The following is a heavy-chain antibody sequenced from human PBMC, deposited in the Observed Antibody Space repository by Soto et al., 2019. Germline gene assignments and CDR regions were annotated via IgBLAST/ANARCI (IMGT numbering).Heavy chain of an antibody. D-gene: IGHD2-2*01. V-gene: IGHV1-2*02. J-gene: IGHJ5*02. CDR2: IKTDSGDT. Sequence: GASVKVSCKASRYTFTSCDIFWVRQSPGQGLEWMGWIKTDSGDTHYAQNFQGRVTMTRDTSISTAYMELNNLASDDTAVYYCARRSSTYLNEVIFDPWGQGTLVTVSS. CDR1: RYTFTSCD. CDR3: ARRSSTYLNEVIFDP.